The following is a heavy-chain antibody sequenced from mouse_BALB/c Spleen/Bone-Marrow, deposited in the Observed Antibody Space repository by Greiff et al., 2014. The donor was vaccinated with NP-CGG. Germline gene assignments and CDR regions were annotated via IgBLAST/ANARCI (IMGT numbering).Heavy chain of an antibody. Sequence: EVKLVESGGGLVQPGGSLKLSCAASGFDFSSYWMSWVRQAPGKGLEWIGEINPDSSTINYTPSLKDKFIISRVNAKNTLYLQKNKGRFEDTALYYCTRLHYYGYSAYWGQGTLVTVST. V-gene: IGHV4-1*02. D-gene: IGHD1-2*01. CDR2: INPDSSTI. CDR3: TRLHYYGYSAY. CDR1: GFDFSSYW. J-gene: IGHJ3*01.